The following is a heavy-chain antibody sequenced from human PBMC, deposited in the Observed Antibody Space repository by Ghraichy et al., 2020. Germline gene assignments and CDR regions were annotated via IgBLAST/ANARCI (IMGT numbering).Heavy chain of an antibody. V-gene: IGHV3-64D*06. CDR2: INDKGRST. CDR3: VKEYYGSGNLAFDY. J-gene: IGHJ4*02. D-gene: IGHD3-10*01. Sequence: GESLNISCSAPGFTFRSYAMHWVRQAPGKGLEYVSGINDKGRSTYYADSVKGRFTISRDYSKNTLYLQMSSLRAEDTAVYYCVKEYYGSGNLAFDYWGQGTLVTVSS. CDR1: GFTFRSYA.